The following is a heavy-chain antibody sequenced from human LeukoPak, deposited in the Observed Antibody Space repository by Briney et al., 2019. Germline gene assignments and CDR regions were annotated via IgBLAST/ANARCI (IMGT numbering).Heavy chain of an antibody. J-gene: IGHJ4*02. CDR2: ISYDGSNK. CDR3: ARFPKGIAAAGRYLYYFDY. CDR1: GFTFSSYA. Sequence: GRSLRLSCAASGFTFSSYAMHWVRQAPGKGLEWVAVISYDGSNKYYADSVKGRFTISRDNSKNTLYLQMNSLRAEDTAVYYCARFPKGIAAAGRYLYYFDYWGQGTLVTVSS. V-gene: IGHV3-30-3*01. D-gene: IGHD6-13*01.